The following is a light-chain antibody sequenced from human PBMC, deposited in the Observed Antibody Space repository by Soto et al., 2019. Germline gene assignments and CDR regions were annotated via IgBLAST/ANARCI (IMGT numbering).Light chain of an antibody. CDR1: SSDDGGYNY. V-gene: IGLV2-14*01. CDR3: SLYTISSTDV. J-gene: IGLJ1*01. Sequence: QSALTQPASVSGSPGQSIAISCTGTSSDDGGYNYVSWYQQHPGKPPKLLITDDSNRPSGVSSRFSGSNSGNTASLSISGLQADDESDYYCSLYTISSTDVVGTGTKVTVL. CDR2: DDS.